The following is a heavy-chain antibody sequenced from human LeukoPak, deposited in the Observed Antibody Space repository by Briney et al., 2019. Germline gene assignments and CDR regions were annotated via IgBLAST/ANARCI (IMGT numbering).Heavy chain of an antibody. CDR2: ICSSSSYI. CDR1: GFTFSSYS. CDR3: ARNSSSWYYFDY. V-gene: IGHV3-21*01. D-gene: IGHD6-13*01. J-gene: IGHJ4*02. Sequence: VGSLRLSCAASGFTFSSYSMNWVRQAPGKGLEWVSSICSSSSYIYYADSVKGRFTISRDNAKNSLYLQMNSLRAEDTAVYYCARNSSSWYYFDYWGQGTLVTVSS.